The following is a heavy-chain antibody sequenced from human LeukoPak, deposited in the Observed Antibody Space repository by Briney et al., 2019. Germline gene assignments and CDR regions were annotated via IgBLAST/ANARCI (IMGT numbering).Heavy chain of an antibody. D-gene: IGHD3-10*01. CDR1: GGSISSHY. Sequence: SETLSLTCTVSGGSISSHYWSWICQPPGKGLEWIGEINHSGSTNYNPSLKSRVTISVDTSKNQFSLKLSSVTAADTAVYYCARGLYYYGSGSYYSRRWFDPWGQGTLVTVSS. V-gene: IGHV4-34*01. CDR2: INHSGST. J-gene: IGHJ5*02. CDR3: ARGLYYYGSGSYYSRRWFDP.